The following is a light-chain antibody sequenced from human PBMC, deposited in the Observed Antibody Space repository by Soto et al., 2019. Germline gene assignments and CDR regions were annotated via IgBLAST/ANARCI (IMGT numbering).Light chain of an antibody. CDR3: HQHSDWPLT. CDR1: QSVTTY. CDR2: EVS. Sequence: PGERATLSCRASQSVTTYLAWYRQNPGQAPGLLIHEVSTRATGIPARFSGSGSGTDFTLTISSLEPEDFAVYYCHQHSDWPLTFGAGTKVDIK. J-gene: IGKJ4*01. V-gene: IGKV3-11*01.